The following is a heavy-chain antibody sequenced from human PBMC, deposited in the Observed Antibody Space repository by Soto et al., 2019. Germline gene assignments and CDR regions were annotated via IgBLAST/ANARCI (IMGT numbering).Heavy chain of an antibody. J-gene: IGHJ4*02. CDR3: ASGGYYDSSGYSLDY. V-gene: IGHV1-46*01. CDR2: INPSGGST. D-gene: IGHD3-22*01. CDR1: GYTFTSYY. Sequence: QVQLVQSGAEVKKPGASVKVSCKASGYTFTSYYMHWVRQAPGQGLEWMGIINPSGGSTSYAQKFQGRVTMTSDTSTSTVYMELSSLRSEDTAVYYCASGGYYDSSGYSLDYWGQGTLVTVSS.